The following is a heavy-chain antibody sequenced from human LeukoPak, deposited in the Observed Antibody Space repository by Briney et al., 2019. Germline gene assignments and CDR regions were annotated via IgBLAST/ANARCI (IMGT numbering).Heavy chain of an antibody. D-gene: IGHD3-3*01. CDR2: INHSGST. CDR3: ARGTYYDFWSGYVRPYYYYMDV. V-gene: IGHV4-34*01. Sequence: PSETLSLTCAVYGGSFSGYYWGWIRQPPGKGLEWIGEINHSGSTNYNPSLKSRVTISVDTSKNQFSLKLSSVTAADTAVYYCARGTYYDFWSGYVRPYYYYMDVWGKGTTVTVSS. CDR1: GGSFSGYY. J-gene: IGHJ6*03.